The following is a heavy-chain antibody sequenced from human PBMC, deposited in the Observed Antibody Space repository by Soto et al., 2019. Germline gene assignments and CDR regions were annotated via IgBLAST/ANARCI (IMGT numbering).Heavy chain of an antibody. J-gene: IGHJ4*02. D-gene: IGHD3-10*01. CDR1: GYTFTSYA. Sequence: QVQLVQSVAEVKKPGASVKVSCKASGYTFTSYAINWVRQATGQGLEWRGWMNPNSGNTGYAQKVQGRVPMTRKTSISTAYRALSRLRSEDTAVYYCAITHLRFVEHHYWGQGTLVTVSS. CDR2: MNPNSGNT. V-gene: IGHV1-8*01. CDR3: AITHLRFVEHHY.